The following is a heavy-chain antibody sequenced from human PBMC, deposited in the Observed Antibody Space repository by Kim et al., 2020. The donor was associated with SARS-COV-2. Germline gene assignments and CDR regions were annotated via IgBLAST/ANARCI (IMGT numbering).Heavy chain of an antibody. V-gene: IGHV3-33*01. CDR2: IWYDGSST. CDR1: GFIFRDYG. Sequence: GGSLRLSCAASGFIFRDYGMHWVRQAPGKGLEWLATIWYDGSSTHYADPVRGRFSISRDDSKNTLHLQMNSLRGEDTAIYYCARVGPRGATWGVFDLWGQGTVVSVSS. J-gene: IGHJ3*01. CDR3: ARVGPRGATWGVFDL. D-gene: IGHD5-12*01.